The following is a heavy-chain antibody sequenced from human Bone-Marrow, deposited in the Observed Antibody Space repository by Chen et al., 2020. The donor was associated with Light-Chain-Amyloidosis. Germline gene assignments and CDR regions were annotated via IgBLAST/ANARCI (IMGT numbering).Heavy chain of an antibody. J-gene: IGHJ4*02. Sequence: EVNLVESGGGVVKRGGSLGLSCAASGFTFSGAWMSWVRQAPGKGLEWLGRIKSDADGGTTDYAAPVQGRFSISRDDSKKTLYLQMSSLKIEDTAMYYCTTDGRTDYWGQGTLVTVSS. CDR1: GFTFSGAW. CDR2: IKSDADGGTT. V-gene: IGHV3-15*01. CDR3: TTDGRTDY.